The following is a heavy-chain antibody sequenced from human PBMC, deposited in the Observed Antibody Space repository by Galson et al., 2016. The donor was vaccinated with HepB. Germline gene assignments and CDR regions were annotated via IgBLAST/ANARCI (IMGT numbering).Heavy chain of an antibody. D-gene: IGHD3-3*01. CDR2: ISATGTTI. V-gene: IGHV3-48*03. J-gene: IGHJ5*01. CDR1: GFTFSSYN. CDR3: ARDSRATFGEPNWFDP. Sequence: SLRLSCAASGFTFSSYNMDWGRQAPGKGLDWISYISATGTTIDYADSVKGRFIISRDNAKNSLYLQMNSLRVEDTAVYYCARDSRATFGEPNWFDPRGQGTLVIVSS.